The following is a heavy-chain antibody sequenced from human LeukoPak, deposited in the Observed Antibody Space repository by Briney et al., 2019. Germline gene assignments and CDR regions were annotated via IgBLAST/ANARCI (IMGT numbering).Heavy chain of an antibody. CDR3: TTDLRAYGAFDI. V-gene: IGHV3-23*01. D-gene: IGHD4-17*01. Sequence: GGSLRLSCAASGFTFSSYAMSWVRQAPGKGLEWVSAISGSGGSTYYADSVKGRFTISRDNSKNTLYLQMNSLRAEDTAVYYCTTDLRAYGAFDIWGRGTMVTVSS. CDR2: ISGSGGST. J-gene: IGHJ3*02. CDR1: GFTFSSYA.